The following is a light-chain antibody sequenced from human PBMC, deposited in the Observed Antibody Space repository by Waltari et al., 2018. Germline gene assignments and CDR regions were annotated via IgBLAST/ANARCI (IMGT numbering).Light chain of an antibody. CDR2: NAS. CDR3: QQRSNWTPIT. CDR1: HSINEY. J-gene: IGKJ5*01. Sequence: EIVLTQSPGTLSLSPGETATLSCRASHSINEYLAWYQQNPAQTPSLRIYNASKEATGIPARFSGSGYGTEFTLTISSLEPEDSAVYYCQQRSNWTPITFGQGTRLEIK. V-gene: IGKV3-11*01.